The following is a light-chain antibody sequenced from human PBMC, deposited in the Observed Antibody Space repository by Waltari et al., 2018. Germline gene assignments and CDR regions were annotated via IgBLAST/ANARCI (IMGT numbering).Light chain of an antibody. CDR3: GSWDTSLNTGV. Sequence: QSVLTQPPSVSAAPGQKVTISCSGSSSNIVNSHVSWYQQLPGAAPKLLIYENNRRPSGIPDRFSCSKSGTSATLDITGLQTGDEGDYYCGSWDTSLNTGVFGGGTKLTVL. CDR2: ENN. CDR1: SSNIVNSH. J-gene: IGLJ3*02. V-gene: IGLV1-51*01.